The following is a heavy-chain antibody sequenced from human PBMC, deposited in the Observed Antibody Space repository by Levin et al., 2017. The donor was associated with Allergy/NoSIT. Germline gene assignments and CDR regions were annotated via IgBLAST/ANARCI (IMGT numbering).Heavy chain of an antibody. CDR3: ARSRYSSSRGWFDP. CDR2: IYSGGST. V-gene: IGHV3-53*01. J-gene: IGHJ5*02. Sequence: GGSLRLSCAASGFTISSNYMSWVRQAPGKGLEWVSVIYSGGSTYYADSVKGRFTISRDNSKNTLYLQMNSLRAEDTAVYYCARSRYSSSRGWFDPWGQGTLVTVSS. CDR1: GFTISSNY. D-gene: IGHD6-6*01.